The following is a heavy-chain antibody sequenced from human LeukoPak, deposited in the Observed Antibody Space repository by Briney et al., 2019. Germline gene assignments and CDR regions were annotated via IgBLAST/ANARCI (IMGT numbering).Heavy chain of an antibody. CDR3: ARGIQRITMRAVGHDAFDI. CDR2: INPSGGST. J-gene: IGHJ3*02. V-gene: IGHV1-46*01. Sequence: RASVKVSCKASGYTFTSYYMHWVRQAPGQGLEWMGIINPSGGSTSYAQKFQGRVTMTRDMSTSTVYMELSSLRSEDTAVYYCARGIQRITMRAVGHDAFDIWGQGTMVTVSS. D-gene: IGHD3-22*01. CDR1: GYTFTSYY.